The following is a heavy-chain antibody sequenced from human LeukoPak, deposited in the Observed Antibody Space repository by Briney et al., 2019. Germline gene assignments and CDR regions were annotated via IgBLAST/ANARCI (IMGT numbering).Heavy chain of an antibody. CDR1: GGSISSGSYY. V-gene: IGHV4-61*02. D-gene: IGHD3-22*01. CDR2: IYTSGST. J-gene: IGHJ5*02. CDR3: ARDLTRGYLGSGNWFDP. Sequence: SQTLSPTCTVSGGSISSGSYYWSWIRQPAGKGLEWIGRIYTSGSTNYNPSLKSRVTISVDTSKNQFSLKLSSVTAADTAVYYCARDLTRGYLGSGNWFDPWGQGTLVTVSS.